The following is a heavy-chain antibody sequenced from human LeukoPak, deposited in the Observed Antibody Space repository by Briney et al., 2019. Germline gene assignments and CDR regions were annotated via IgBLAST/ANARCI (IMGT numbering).Heavy chain of an antibody. CDR3: VRDLMSPSDPYCSTTSCYYFDY. D-gene: IGHD2-2*01. Sequence: SVKVSCKASGGTFSSYAISWVRQAPGQGLEWMGRIIPILGIANYAQKFQGRVTITADKSTSTAYMELSSLRSEDTAVYYCVRDLMSPSDPYCSTTSCYYFDYWGQGTLVTVSS. CDR2: IIPILGIA. CDR1: GGTFSSYA. J-gene: IGHJ4*02. V-gene: IGHV1-69*04.